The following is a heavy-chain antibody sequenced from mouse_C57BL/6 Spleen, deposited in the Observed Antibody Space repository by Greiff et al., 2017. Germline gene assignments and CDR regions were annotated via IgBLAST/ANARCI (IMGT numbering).Heavy chain of an antibody. J-gene: IGHJ4*01. D-gene: IGHD2-12*01. CDR2: ISSGSSTI. CDR3: AILYDEYAMDY. Sequence: EVMLVESGGGLVKPGGSLKLSCAASGFTFSDYGMHWVRQAPEKGLEWVAYISSGSSTIYYADTVKGRFTISRDNAKNTLFLQMTSLRSEDTAMYYCAILYDEYAMDYWGQGTSVTVSS. CDR1: GFTFSDYG. V-gene: IGHV5-17*01.